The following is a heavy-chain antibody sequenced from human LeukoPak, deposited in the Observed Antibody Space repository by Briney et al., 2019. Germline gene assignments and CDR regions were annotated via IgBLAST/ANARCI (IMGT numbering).Heavy chain of an antibody. J-gene: IGHJ4*02. Sequence: GGSLRLSCAASGFTFSSYAMRWVRQAPGKGLEWVAVISYDGSNKYYADSVKGRFTISRDNPKNTLYLQMNSLRAEDTAVYYCARGRPRSSYFDYWGQGTLVTVSS. CDR3: ARGRPRSSYFDY. V-gene: IGHV3-30-3*01. CDR2: ISYDGSNK. CDR1: GFTFSSYA.